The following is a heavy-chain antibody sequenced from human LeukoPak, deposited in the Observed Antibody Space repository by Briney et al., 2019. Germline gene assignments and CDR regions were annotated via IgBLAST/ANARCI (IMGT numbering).Heavy chain of an antibody. CDR3: ARGRRYSSGWTRFDY. Sequence: PSETLSPTCAVYGGSFSGYYWSWIRQPPGKGLEWIGEINHSGSTNYNPSLKSRVTISVDTSKNQFSLKLSSVTAADTAVYYCARGRRYSSGWTRFDYWGQGTLVTVSS. CDR1: GGSFSGYY. CDR2: INHSGST. D-gene: IGHD6-19*01. V-gene: IGHV4-34*01. J-gene: IGHJ4*02.